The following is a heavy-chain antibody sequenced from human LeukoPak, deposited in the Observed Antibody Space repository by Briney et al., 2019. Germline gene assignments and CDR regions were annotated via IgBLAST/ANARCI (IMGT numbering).Heavy chain of an antibody. J-gene: IGHJ6*03. CDR1: GGSISSYY. CDR2: IYTSGST. D-gene: IGHD6-25*01. CDR3: ASPRIDNSSGDRGYYYYMDV. Sequence: PSETLSLTCTVSGGSISSYYWSRIRQPAGSGLEWIGRIYTSGSTNYNPSLKSRVTMSVDTSKNQFSLKLSSVTAADTAVYYCASPRIDNSSGDRGYYYYMDVWGKGTTVTVSS. V-gene: IGHV4-4*07.